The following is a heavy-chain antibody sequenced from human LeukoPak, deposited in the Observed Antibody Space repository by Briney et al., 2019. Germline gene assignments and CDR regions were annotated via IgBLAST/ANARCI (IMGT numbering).Heavy chain of an antibody. CDR2: ISGSGYRT. J-gene: IGHJ4*02. CDR1: GFTFSSYA. CDR3: ARERQYYFDY. V-gene: IGHV3-23*01. Sequence: PGGSLRLSCAASGFTFSSYAISWVRQAPGKGLEWVSAISGSGYRTYYADSVKGRFTISRDNSKNTLYLQMNSLRAEDTAVYYCARERQYYFDYWGQGTLVTGSS.